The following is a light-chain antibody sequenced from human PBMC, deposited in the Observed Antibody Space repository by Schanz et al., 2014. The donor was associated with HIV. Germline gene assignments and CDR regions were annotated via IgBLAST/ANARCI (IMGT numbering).Light chain of an antibody. J-gene: IGLJ2*01. V-gene: IGLV2-8*01. CDR2: EVS. CDR3: SSYAGSNNLV. CDR1: SSDVGGYNY. Sequence: QSALTQPPSASGSPGQSVTISCTGTSSDVGGYNYVSWYQQHPGKAPKFMIYEVSKRPSGVPNRFSGSKSGNTASLTVSGXQAEDEADYYCSSYAGSNNLVFGGGTKLTVL.